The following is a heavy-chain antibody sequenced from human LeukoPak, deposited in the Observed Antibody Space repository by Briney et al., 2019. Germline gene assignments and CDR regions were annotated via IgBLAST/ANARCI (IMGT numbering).Heavy chain of an antibody. J-gene: IGHJ4*02. Sequence: VGSLRLSCAASGFTFSDYWMSGVRQAPRKGLEWVANIKYHGSDEHYVDSVRGQFTISRDNDKNSLFLQMHSLRAEDTAVYYCARIGGSGTYWDYWGKGPLVTVSS. CDR3: ARIGGSGTYWDY. V-gene: IGHV3-7*01. CDR1: GFTFSDYW. D-gene: IGHD3-10*01. CDR2: IKYHGSDE.